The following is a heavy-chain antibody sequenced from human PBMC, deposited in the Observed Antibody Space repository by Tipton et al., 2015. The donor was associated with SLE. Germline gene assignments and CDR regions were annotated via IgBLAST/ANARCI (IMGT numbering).Heavy chain of an antibody. D-gene: IGHD6-19*01. Sequence: TLSLTCTVSGGSLSSGSYYWTWIRQPAGKALEWIGYIYTSGSTNYNPSLKSRVTISVDTSKNQFSLKLSSVTAADTAVYYCAIMPYSSGWTAAAYFHYWGQGTLVTVSS. J-gene: IGHJ1*01. CDR2: IYTSGST. V-gene: IGHV4-61*09. CDR1: GGSLSSGSYY. CDR3: AIMPYSSGWTAAAYFHY.